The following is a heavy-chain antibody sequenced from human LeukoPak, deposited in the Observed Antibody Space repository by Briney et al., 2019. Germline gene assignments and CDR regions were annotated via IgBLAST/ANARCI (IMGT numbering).Heavy chain of an antibody. V-gene: IGHV1-2*02. CDR2: INPNSGGT. CDR1: GYTFTGYY. Sequence: ASVKVSCKASGYTFTGYYMHWMRQAPGQGLEWMGWINPNSGGTNYAQKFQGRVTMTRDTSISTAYMELNRLRSDDTAVYYCARAVDIVVVAATALGYWGQGTLVTVSS. CDR3: ARAVDIVVVAATALGY. D-gene: IGHD2-15*01. J-gene: IGHJ4*02.